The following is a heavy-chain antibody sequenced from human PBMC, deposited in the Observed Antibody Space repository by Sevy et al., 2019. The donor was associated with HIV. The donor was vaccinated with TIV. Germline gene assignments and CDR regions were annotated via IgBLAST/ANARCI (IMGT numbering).Heavy chain of an antibody. CDR3: AREGLVPTATPDRYYFYGMDI. Sequence: GGSLRLSCAGSGFTFSFYAMHWVRQAPGKGLEWVAVISYNGNNNKYADSVKGRFTISRDNSKNTVYLQMNSLRGEDTAAYYCAREGLVPTATPDRYYFYGMDIWGQGTTVTVSS. J-gene: IGHJ6*02. CDR2: ISYNGNNN. D-gene: IGHD2-2*01. CDR1: GFTFSFYA. V-gene: IGHV3-30*04.